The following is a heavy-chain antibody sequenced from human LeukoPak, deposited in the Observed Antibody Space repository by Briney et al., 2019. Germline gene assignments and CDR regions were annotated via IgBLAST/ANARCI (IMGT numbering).Heavy chain of an antibody. CDR3: AKEIDWYFDL. CDR2: ISWNSGSI. V-gene: IGHV3-9*01. CDR1: GFTFDDYA. Sequence: QAGGSLRLSCAASGFTFDDYATHWVRQAPGKGLEWVSGISWNSGSIGYADSVKGRFTISRDNAKNSLYLQMNSLRAEDTALYYCAKEIDWYFDLWGRGTLVTVSS. J-gene: IGHJ2*01.